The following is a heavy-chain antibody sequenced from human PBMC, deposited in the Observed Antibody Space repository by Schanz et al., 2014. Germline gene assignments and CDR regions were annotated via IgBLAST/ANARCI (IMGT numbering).Heavy chain of an antibody. CDR3: AKIERNED. Sequence: EVQLLESGGGLVQPGGSLKLSCAASGLIFSNYVMSWVRQAPGKGLEWVATIGTSGGTNYAEAKKDRDIISRDNSKNTLDLQMNSRRGEDTAVYCCAKIERNEDWGQGTLVTVSS. CDR1: GLIFSNYV. V-gene: IGHV3-23*01. J-gene: IGHJ4*02. D-gene: IGHD1-1*01. CDR2: IGTSGGT.